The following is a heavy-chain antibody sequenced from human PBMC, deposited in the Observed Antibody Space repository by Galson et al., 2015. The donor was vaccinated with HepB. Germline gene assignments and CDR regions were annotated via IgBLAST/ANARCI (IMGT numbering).Heavy chain of an antibody. Sequence: SLRLSCAASDFTFSDYAMSWVRQAPGKGLEWVSGLSGSGNNRYYADSVKGRFTVSRDNSRNALYLQMNSLRAEDTALYFCAKAYHSSAWFPSYEHWGQGTLVTVSS. CDR2: LSGSGNNR. CDR1: DFTFSDYA. J-gene: IGHJ1*01. V-gene: IGHV3-23*01. D-gene: IGHD6-19*01. CDR3: AKAYHSSAWFPSYEH.